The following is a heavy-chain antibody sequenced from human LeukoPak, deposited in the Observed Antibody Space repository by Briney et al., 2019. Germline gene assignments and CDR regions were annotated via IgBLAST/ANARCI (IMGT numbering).Heavy chain of an antibody. CDR2: INAGNGNT. V-gene: IGHV1-3*01. Sequence: GASVKVSCKASGYTFTSYAMHWVRQAPGQRLEWMGWINAGNGNTKYSQKFQGRVTITRDTSASTAYMELSSLRSEDTAVYYCARDYSGSYLEGGWFDPWGQGTLVTDSS. CDR3: ARDYSGSYLEGGWFDP. D-gene: IGHD1-26*01. J-gene: IGHJ5*02. CDR1: GYTFTSYA.